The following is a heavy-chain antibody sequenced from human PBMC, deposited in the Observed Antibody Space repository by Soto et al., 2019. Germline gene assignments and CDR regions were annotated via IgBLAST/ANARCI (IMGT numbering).Heavy chain of an antibody. CDR3: ARVARDAFGI. V-gene: IGHV4-61*08. Sequence: QVQLQESGPGLVRPSETLSLTCVVSGASVSSHANYWTWLRQPPGQGLEWIGYLYYTSLTNYSPPLKSSVTISADTSNNLYAPTLSSVTAADTVMYYCARVARDAFGIRGQAAMVIVS. CDR2: LYYTSLT. J-gene: IGHJ3*02. CDR1: GASVSSHANY.